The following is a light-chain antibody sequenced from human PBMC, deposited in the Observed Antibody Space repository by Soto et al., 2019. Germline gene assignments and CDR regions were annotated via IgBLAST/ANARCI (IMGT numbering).Light chain of an antibody. Sequence: DIQMTQSPSTLSASVGDRVTITCRASQPISGWLAWYQQKPGKAPKLLIYDASTLESGVPSRFSGSGSGTEFTLTISSLQADDFATYYCQQYKSYLWTFGQGTKVDNK. CDR1: QPISGW. J-gene: IGKJ1*01. CDR2: DAS. V-gene: IGKV1-5*01. CDR3: QQYKSYLWT.